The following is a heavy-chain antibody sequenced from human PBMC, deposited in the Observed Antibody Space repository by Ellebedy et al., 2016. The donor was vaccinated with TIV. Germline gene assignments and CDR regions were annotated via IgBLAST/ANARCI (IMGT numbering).Heavy chain of an antibody. CDR1: GFTFSTYA. J-gene: IGHJ5*02. CDR3: ARNGYCTPSNCRSYNWFDP. Sequence: GESLKISCAASGFTFSTYAMSCVRQAPGKGLEWVSIVTSSGGSTYYADSVKVRFTISRDNSKNTLSLQMNSLTVYDTAEYYRARNGYCTPSNCRSYNWFDPWGQGTLVTVSS. CDR2: VTSSGGST. D-gene: IGHD2-8*01. V-gene: IGHV3-23*01.